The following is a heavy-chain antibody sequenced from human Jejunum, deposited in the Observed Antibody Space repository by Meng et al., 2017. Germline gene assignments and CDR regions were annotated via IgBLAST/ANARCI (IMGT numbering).Heavy chain of an antibody. CDR1: GGTISEYH. CDR2: VYYRGST. CDR3: ARRKVSTYNYGMDI. D-gene: IGHD2-8*01. Sequence: SETLSPTCTVSGGTISEYHWSWLRQPPGKRLEWIGNVYYRGSTNFNPSLQSRITTSVDTSKNQFSLKLTSVTAADTAVYYCARRKVSTYNYGMDIWGPGTTVTVSS. V-gene: IGHV4-59*01. J-gene: IGHJ6*02.